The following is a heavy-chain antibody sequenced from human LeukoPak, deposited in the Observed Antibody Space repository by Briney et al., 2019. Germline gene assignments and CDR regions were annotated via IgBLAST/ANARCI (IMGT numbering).Heavy chain of an antibody. J-gene: IGHJ4*02. CDR2: VYRTGHT. V-gene: IGHV4-59*08. Sequence: SETLSLTCTVSDNSISSFYWSWIRQPPGKGLEWIGFVYRTGHTNYNPSLKSRVAISLDGSKSQVSLRLTSVTAADTAVYYCAPHRFGEPHFEYWGRGTLVSVSS. D-gene: IGHD3-10*01. CDR1: DNSISSFY. CDR3: APHRFGEPHFEY.